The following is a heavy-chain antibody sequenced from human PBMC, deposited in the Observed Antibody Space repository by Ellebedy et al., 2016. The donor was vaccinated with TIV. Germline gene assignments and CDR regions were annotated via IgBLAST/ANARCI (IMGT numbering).Heavy chain of an antibody. CDR1: GFTFSTYA. Sequence: GESLKISCAASGFTFSTYAMNWLRQAPGKGLEWVSSIIGSGGSTLYADSVKGRFTISRDNSKNMVYLQMNSLGVKDTAVYYCAKAGYSSAWYLVFDYWGQGTLVTVSS. J-gene: IGHJ4*02. D-gene: IGHD6-19*01. V-gene: IGHV3-23*01. CDR2: IIGSGGST. CDR3: AKAGYSSAWYLVFDY.